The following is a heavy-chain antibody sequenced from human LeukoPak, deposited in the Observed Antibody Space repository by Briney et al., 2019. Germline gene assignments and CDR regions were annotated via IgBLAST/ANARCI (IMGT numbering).Heavy chain of an antibody. Sequence: GASVKVSCKASGYTFTSYDINWVRQATGQGLEWMGWMNPNSGNTGYAQKFQGRVTMTRNTSISTAYMELSSLRSEDTAVYYCAIREYCSSTSCYFDAFDIWGQGTMVTVSS. CDR3: AIREYCSSTSCYFDAFDI. D-gene: IGHD2-2*01. V-gene: IGHV1-8*01. CDR2: MNPNSGNT. J-gene: IGHJ3*02. CDR1: GYTFTSYD.